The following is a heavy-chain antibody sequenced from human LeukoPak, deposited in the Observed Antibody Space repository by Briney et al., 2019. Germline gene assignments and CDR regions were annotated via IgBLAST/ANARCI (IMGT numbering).Heavy chain of an antibody. V-gene: IGHV1-2*02. CDR2: INPNSGDT. Sequence: ASVKVSCKASGYTFTGYYMHWVRQAPGQGLEWMGWINPNSGDTNYAQKFQGRVTMTRDTSINTVYMQLHRLRFDDTAVYYCARDGPGQKSNFDFWGQGTLVTVSS. CDR3: ARDGPGQKSNFDF. CDR1: GYTFTGYY. J-gene: IGHJ4*02.